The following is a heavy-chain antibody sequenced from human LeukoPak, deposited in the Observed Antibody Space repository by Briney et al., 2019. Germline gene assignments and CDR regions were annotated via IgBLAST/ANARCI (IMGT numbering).Heavy chain of an antibody. V-gene: IGHV3-23*01. D-gene: IGHD3-22*01. CDR2: FSASGARA. CDR3: ARHYYESSGYYYLFDN. CDR1: EFTFSRYV. Sequence: GGSLRLSCEASEFTFSRYVISWVPSAPGKGLEWVSTFSASGARAYYADSVKGWFTISRDNYKNTVYLQINSLRAEDTAVYYCARHYYESSGYYYLFDNWGQGTLVTVSS. J-gene: IGHJ4*02.